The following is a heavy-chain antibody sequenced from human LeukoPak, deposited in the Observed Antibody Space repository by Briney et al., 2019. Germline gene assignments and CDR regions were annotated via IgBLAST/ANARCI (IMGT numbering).Heavy chain of an antibody. CDR1: EFIFSNYW. Sequence: GGSLRLSCAASEFIFSNYWMSWVRQAPGKGLEWVANIKQDGSEKYFVDSVKGRFTISRDNAKNSLYLQMNSLRAEDTAVYYCARGTVGGSYFDYWGQGALVTVSS. CDR2: IKQDGSEK. J-gene: IGHJ4*02. D-gene: IGHD1-26*01. V-gene: IGHV3-7*03. CDR3: ARGTVGGSYFDY.